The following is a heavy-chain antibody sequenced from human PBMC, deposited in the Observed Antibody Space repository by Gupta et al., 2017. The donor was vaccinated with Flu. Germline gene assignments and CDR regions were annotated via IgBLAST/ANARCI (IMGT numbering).Heavy chain of an antibody. V-gene: IGHV4-34*01. J-gene: IGHJ5*02. D-gene: IGHD6-13*01. CDR2: INHSGST. Sequence: QVQLQQWGAGLLKPSETLSLTCAVYGGSFSGYYWSWIRQPPGKGLEWIGEINHSGSTNYNPSLKSRVTISVDTSKNQCSLKLSSVTAADTAVYYCARLGRRRFPPIAAAGTMFSGWFDPWGQGTLVTVSS. CDR1: GGSFSGYY. CDR3: ARLGRRRFPPIAAAGTMFSGWFDP.